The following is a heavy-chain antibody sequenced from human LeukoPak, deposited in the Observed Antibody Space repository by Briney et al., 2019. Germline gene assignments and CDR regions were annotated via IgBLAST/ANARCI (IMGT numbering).Heavy chain of an antibody. CDR2: IWYDGSNK. V-gene: IGHV3-33*01. D-gene: IGHD3-22*01. J-gene: IGHJ3*02. CDR3: ARGGDTSGYYPDAFDI. Sequence: PGGSLRLSCAASGSTFSRHGMHWVRQGPGKGLEWVAAIWYDGSNKYYGDSVKGRFTISRDSSKNTLYLQMNSLRADDTAVYYCARGGDTSGYYPDAFDIWGQGTMVTVSS. CDR1: GSTFSRHG.